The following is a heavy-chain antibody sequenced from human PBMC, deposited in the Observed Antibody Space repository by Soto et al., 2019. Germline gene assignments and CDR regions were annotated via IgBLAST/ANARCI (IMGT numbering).Heavy chain of an antibody. CDR1: GFTFSNYY. V-gene: IGHV3-11*01. D-gene: IGHD4-17*01. CDR2: ISSIGTNR. CDR3: AKRPLGYGDYVFWRGYFDY. Sequence: GGSLRLSCAASGFTFSNYYMSWVRQAPGKGLEWVSYISSIGTNRYYAESVEGRFTISGDNAKKSLYLQMNSLRAEDTAVYYCAKRPLGYGDYVFWRGYFDYWGQGTLVTVSS. J-gene: IGHJ4*02.